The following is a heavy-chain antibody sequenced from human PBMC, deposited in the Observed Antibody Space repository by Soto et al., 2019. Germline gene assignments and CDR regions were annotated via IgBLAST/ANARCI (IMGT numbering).Heavy chain of an antibody. CDR3: ARDQGHDSSGYYYDY. V-gene: IGHV1-2*04. D-gene: IGHD3-22*01. J-gene: IGHJ4*02. Sequence: AXVKVSCKASGYTFTGYYMHWVRQAPGQGLEGMVWINPNSGGTNYAQKFQGWVTMTRDTSISTAYMELSRLRSDDTAVYYCARDQGHDSSGYYYDYWGQGTLVTVSS. CDR2: INPNSGGT. CDR1: GYTFTGYY.